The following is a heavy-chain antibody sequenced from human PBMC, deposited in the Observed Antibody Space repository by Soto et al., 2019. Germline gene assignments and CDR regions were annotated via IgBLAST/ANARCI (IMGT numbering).Heavy chain of an antibody. D-gene: IGHD3-10*01. CDR3: ARASAPHYYYDMDV. Sequence: SETLSLTCNVSGGPLTTYFWSWIRQPPGKGLEWIGYIYYSGSTNYNPSLKSRVTISVDTSKNQFSLKLSSVLAADTAVYYCARASAPHYYYDMDVWGQGTKVTVSS. J-gene: IGHJ6*02. CDR1: GGPLTTYF. CDR2: IYYSGST. V-gene: IGHV4-59*08.